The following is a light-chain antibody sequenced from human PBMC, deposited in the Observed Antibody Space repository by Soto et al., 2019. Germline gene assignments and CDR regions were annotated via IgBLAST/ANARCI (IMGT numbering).Light chain of an antibody. CDR1: QSVRSN. J-gene: IGKJ1*01. CDR2: GAS. CDR3: QQYNNWPPWT. Sequence: PATLSASPGERATLSCRASQSVRSNLAWYQQKPGQAPRLLIYGASTRATGIPARFSGSGSGTEFTLTISSLQSEDFAVYYCQQYNNWPPWTFGQGTKVDIK. V-gene: IGKV3-15*01.